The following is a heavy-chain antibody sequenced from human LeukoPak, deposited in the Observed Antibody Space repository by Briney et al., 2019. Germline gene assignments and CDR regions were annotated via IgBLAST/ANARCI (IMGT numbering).Heavy chain of an antibody. CDR2: IWYDGSNK. Sequence: PGRSLRLSCAASGFTLSSYGMHWVRQAPGKGLEWVAVIWYDGSNKYYADSVKGRFTISRDNSKNTLYLQMNSLRAEDTAVYYCASSSGWSTYYFDYWGQGTLVTVSS. CDR3: ASSSGWSTYYFDY. CDR1: GFTLSSYG. J-gene: IGHJ4*02. V-gene: IGHV3-33*01. D-gene: IGHD6-19*01.